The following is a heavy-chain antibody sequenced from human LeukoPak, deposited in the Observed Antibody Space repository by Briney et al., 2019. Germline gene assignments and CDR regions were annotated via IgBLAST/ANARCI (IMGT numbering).Heavy chain of an antibody. CDR2: ISYDGSNK. V-gene: IGHV3-30*18. Sequence: PGGSLRLSCAASGFTFSSYGMHWVRQAPGKGLEWVAVISYDGSNKYYADSVKGRFTISRDNSKNTLYLQINSLRAEDTAVYYCAKDPLGSSSDHYYYYGMDVWGQGTTVTVSS. D-gene: IGHD6-6*01. J-gene: IGHJ6*02. CDR1: GFTFSSYG. CDR3: AKDPLGSSSDHYYYYGMDV.